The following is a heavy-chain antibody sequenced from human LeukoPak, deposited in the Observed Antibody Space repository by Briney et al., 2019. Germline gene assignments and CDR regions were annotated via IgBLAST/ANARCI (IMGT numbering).Heavy chain of an antibody. V-gene: IGHV4-38-2*02. Sequence: SETQSLTCTVSGYSISSGYYWGWIRQPPGKGLEWIGSIYHSGSTYYNPSLKSRVTISVDTSKNQFSLKLSSVTAADTAVYYCARDWGWGYSYGYIFDYWGQGTLVTVSS. CDR3: ARDWGWGYSYGYIFDY. CDR1: GYSISSGYY. J-gene: IGHJ4*02. CDR2: IYHSGST. D-gene: IGHD5-18*01.